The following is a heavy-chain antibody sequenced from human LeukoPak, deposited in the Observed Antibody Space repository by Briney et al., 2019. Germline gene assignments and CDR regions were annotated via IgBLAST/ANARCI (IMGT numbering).Heavy chain of an antibody. V-gene: IGHV4-61*01. CDR2: IYYSGST. D-gene: IGHD5-24*01. J-gene: IGHJ5*02. Sequence: PSETLSLTCTVSGGSISSSSYYWSWIRQPPGKGLEWIGYIYYSGSTNYNPSLKSRVTISVDTSKNQFSLKLSSVTAADTAVYYCARSDARNCFDPWGQGTLVTVSS. CDR3: ARSDARNCFDP. CDR1: GGSISSSSYY.